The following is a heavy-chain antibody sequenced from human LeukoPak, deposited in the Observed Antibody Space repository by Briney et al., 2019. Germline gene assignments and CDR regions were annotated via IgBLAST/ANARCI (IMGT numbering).Heavy chain of an antibody. CDR2: IYYSGST. CDR1: GGSISSYY. J-gene: IGHJ4*02. Sequence: SETLSLTCTVSGGSISSYYWSWIRQPPGKGLEWIGYIYYSGSTNYNPSLKSRVTISVDTSKNQFSMKLSSVTAADTAVYYCASTNAAMVTGWGFDYWGQGTLVTVSS. CDR3: ASTNAAMVTGWGFDY. V-gene: IGHV4-59*01. D-gene: IGHD5-18*01.